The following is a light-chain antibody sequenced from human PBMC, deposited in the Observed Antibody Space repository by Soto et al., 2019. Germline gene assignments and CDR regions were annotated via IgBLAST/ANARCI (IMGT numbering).Light chain of an antibody. CDR3: QHYNCYSEA. V-gene: IGKV1-5*03. CDR2: KAS. J-gene: IGKJ1*01. Sequence: DIQMTQSPSTLSGSVGDRVTITCRASQTISSWLHWCQQKPGKAPKLLIYKASTLKSGVPSRVSGSGSGTEFTLTISSLQPDDFSAYYCQHYNCYSEAFGQGTKVELK. CDR1: QTISSW.